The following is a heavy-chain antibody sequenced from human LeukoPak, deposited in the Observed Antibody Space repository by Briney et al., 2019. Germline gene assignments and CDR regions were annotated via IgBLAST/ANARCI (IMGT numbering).Heavy chain of an antibody. CDR2: ISGTGHKT. CDR3: AKDRHDSSGFTLDS. V-gene: IGHV3-23*01. J-gene: IGHJ4*02. CDR1: GFTFSSYG. D-gene: IGHD3-22*01. Sequence: PGGSLRLSCAASGFTFSSYGMSWVRQAPGKGLEWVSGISGTGHKTYYADSVKGRFTISRDSSKNTLYLQMNSLRAEDTAVYYCAKDRHDSSGFTLDSWGQGTLVTVSS.